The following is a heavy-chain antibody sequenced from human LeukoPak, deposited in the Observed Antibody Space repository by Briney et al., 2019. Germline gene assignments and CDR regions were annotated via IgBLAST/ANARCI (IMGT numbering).Heavy chain of an antibody. CDR3: ARRYENYDFWSGPLTTEYYFDY. J-gene: IGHJ4*02. Sequence: ASVKVSCKASGYTFTSYGISWVRQAPGQGLEWMGWINVYNGKTNYSQSLQGRVTMTTDTSTTTAYMDLRSLRSDDTAVYYCARRYENYDFWSGPLTTEYYFDYWGQGTLVTVSS. CDR1: GYTFTSYG. D-gene: IGHD3-3*01. V-gene: IGHV1-18*01. CDR2: INVYNGKT.